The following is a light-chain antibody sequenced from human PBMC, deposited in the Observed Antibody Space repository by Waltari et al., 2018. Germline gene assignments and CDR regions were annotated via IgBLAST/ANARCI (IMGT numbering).Light chain of an antibody. CDR1: QDVRTW. V-gene: IGKV1-12*01. CDR3: QQTDSFPLT. J-gene: IGKJ4*01. Sequence: DIQMTQSPSSVSASVGDRVNISCRASQDVRTWLAWYQQKPGKPPNLLIYGSSTLQSGVPSRFSGSGSGTDFTLTINGLQPEDFASYFCQQTDSFPLTFGGGTKVEIK. CDR2: GSS.